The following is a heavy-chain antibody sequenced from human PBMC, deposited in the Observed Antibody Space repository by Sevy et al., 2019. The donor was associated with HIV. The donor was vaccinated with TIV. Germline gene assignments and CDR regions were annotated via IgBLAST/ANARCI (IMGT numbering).Heavy chain of an antibody. D-gene: IGHD3-16*02. CDR1: GFTFDDYA. V-gene: IGHV3-9*01. CDR3: AKGGRVIPNAFDI. CDR2: ISWNSGSI. J-gene: IGHJ3*02. Sequence: GGSLRLSCAASGFTFDDYAMHWVRQAPGKGLEWVSGISWNSGSIGYADSVKGRFTISRDNAKNSLYLQMNSLRAEDTALYYCAKGGRVIPNAFDIWGQGTMVTVSS.